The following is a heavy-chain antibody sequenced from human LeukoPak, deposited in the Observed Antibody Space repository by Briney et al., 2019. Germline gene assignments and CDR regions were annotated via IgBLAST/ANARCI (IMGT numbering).Heavy chain of an antibody. D-gene: IGHD3-10*01. J-gene: IGHJ6*02. V-gene: IGHV4-34*01. CDR1: GGSFSGYY. Sequence: SETLSLTCAVYGGSFSGYYWSWIRQPPGKGLEWIGEINHSGSTNYNPSLKSRVTISVDTSKNQFSLKQSSVTAADTAVYYCARGSLNYYGSGSYYPNYYYYGMDVWGQGTTVTVSS. CDR3: ARGSLNYYGSGSYYPNYYYYGMDV. CDR2: INHSGST.